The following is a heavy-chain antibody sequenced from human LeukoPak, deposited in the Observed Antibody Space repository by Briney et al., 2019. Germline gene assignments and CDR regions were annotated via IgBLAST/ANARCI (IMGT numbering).Heavy chain of an antibody. V-gene: IGHV4-4*07. CDR3: ARDVGRSGVDY. D-gene: IGHD3-10*01. Sequence: KPSETLTLTCTVSGESITDYYWTWIRQPAGKRLQWIGRVSTSGSTSYNPSLKSRVTISVDRSKNQFSLKMTSVTAADTAVYYCARDVGRSGVDYWGQGILITVSS. CDR2: VSTSGST. CDR1: GESITDYY. J-gene: IGHJ4*02.